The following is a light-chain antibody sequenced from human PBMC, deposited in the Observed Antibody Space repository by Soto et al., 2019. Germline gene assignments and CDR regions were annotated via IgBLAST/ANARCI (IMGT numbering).Light chain of an antibody. CDR2: GAS. CDR3: QHYSSSPLT. V-gene: IGKV3-20*01. Sequence: EIGVTQSTATLSLSPGERATPSCSASQSVRSYLAWYQHKHGQAPRLLIYGASNRATGIPDRFSGSGSGTEFTLTIIRLEPEDFALYYCQHYSSSPLTFGGGTTVDIK. J-gene: IGKJ4*01. CDR1: QSVRSY.